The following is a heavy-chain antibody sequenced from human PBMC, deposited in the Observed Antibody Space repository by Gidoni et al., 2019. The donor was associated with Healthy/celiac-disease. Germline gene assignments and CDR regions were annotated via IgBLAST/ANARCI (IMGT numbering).Heavy chain of an antibody. V-gene: IGHV3-53*01. CDR3: ARDRGAVAYFDY. Sequence: VQLVESGGVLIQPGGSLSLSCAPSGFTVSSNYMSWVRQAPGKGLEWVSVIYSGGSTYYADSVKGRFTISRDNSKNTLYLQMNSLRAEDTAVYYCARDRGAVAYFDYWGQGTLVTVSS. J-gene: IGHJ4*02. CDR1: GFTVSSNY. D-gene: IGHD6-19*01. CDR2: IYSGGST.